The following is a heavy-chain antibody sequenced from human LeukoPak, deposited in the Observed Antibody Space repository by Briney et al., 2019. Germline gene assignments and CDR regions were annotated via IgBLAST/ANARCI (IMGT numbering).Heavy chain of an antibody. Sequence: SETLSLTCAVYGGSFSGYYWCWIRQPPGKGLEWIGEINHSGSTNYNPSLKSRVTISVDTSKNQFSLKLSSVTAADTAVYYCASGDYYDSSGYYYGDYWGQGTLVTVSS. V-gene: IGHV4-34*01. CDR2: INHSGST. CDR1: GGSFSGYY. J-gene: IGHJ4*02. D-gene: IGHD3-22*01. CDR3: ASGDYYDSSGYYYGDY.